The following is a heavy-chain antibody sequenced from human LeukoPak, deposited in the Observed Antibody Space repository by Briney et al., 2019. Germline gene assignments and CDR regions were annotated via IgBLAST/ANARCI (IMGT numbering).Heavy chain of an antibody. CDR1: GGSISSYY. CDR2: IYYSGST. J-gene: IGHJ3*02. D-gene: IGHD3-10*01. Sequence: PSETLSLTCTVSGGSISSYYWSWIRQPPGKGLEWIGYIYYSGSTNYNPSLKSRVTISVDTSKNQFSLKLSSVTAADTAVYYCASFTMVRGKGDAFDIWGRGTMVTVSS. CDR3: ASFTMVRGKGDAFDI. V-gene: IGHV4-59*08.